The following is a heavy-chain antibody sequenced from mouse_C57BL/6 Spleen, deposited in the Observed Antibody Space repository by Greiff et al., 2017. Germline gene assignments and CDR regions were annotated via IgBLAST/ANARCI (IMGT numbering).Heavy chain of an antibody. V-gene: IGHV5-9-1*02. D-gene: IGHD2-3*01. CDR2: ISSGGDYI. CDR3: TRDGVKSCFDY. CDR1: GFTFSSYA. Sequence: EVKVEESGEGLVKPGGSLKLSCAASGFTFSSYAMSWVRQTPEKRLEWVAYISSGGDYIYYADTVKGRFTISRDNARNTLYLQMSSLKSEDTAMYYCTRDGVKSCFDYWGQGTTLTVSS. J-gene: IGHJ2*01.